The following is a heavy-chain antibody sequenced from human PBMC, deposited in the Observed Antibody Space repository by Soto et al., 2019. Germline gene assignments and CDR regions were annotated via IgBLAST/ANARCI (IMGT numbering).Heavy chain of an antibody. CDR3: AKEALMATIDY. CDR2: ISDDGNIK. J-gene: IGHJ4*02. Sequence: GGSLRLSCAASGFNFRSNAMHWVRQAPGKGLEWVAIISDDGNIKYYADSVKGRFSISRDNSKNTVYLQMNSLSVQDTAVYYCAKEALMATIDYWGQGTLVTVSS. V-gene: IGHV3-30-3*01. D-gene: IGHD5-12*01. CDR1: GFNFRSNA.